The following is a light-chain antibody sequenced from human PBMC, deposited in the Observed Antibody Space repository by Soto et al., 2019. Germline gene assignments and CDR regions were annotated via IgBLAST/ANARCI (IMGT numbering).Light chain of an antibody. J-gene: IGKJ1*01. CDR3: QQYNNWPRT. CDR2: GAS. V-gene: IGKV3-15*01. CDR1: QSISRS. Sequence: EIVLTQSAAILSVSPGERATLSCRASQSISRSLAWYQQKPGQAPRLLIYGASTRATGIPARFSGSGSGTEFTLTISSLQSEDFAVYYCQQYNNWPRTFGQGTKVDI.